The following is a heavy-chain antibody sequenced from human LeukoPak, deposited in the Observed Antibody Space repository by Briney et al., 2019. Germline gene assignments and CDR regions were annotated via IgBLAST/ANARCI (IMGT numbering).Heavy chain of an antibody. Sequence: SETLSLTCDVSGGSISSGLYSWSWIRQPLGKGLEWIGYIYHTGSTYYNPSLKSRVTISVDKSKNQFSLKLSSVTAADTAVYYCARDKQDAFDIWGQGTMVTVSS. CDR1: GGSISSGLYS. D-gene: IGHD6-13*01. V-gene: IGHV4-30-2*01. CDR2: IYHTGST. J-gene: IGHJ3*02. CDR3: ARDKQDAFDI.